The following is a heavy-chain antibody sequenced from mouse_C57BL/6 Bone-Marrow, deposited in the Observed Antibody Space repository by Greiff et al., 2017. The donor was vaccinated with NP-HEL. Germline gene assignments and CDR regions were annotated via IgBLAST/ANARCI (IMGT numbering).Heavy chain of an antibody. D-gene: IGHD1-1*01. V-gene: IGHV7-3*01. CDR1: GFTFTDYY. CDR3: ARWRYYGSGDY. CDR2: IRNKANGYTT. Sequence: DVQLVESGGGLVQPGGSLSLSCAASGFTFTDYYMSWVRQPPGKALEWLGFIRNKANGYTTEYSASVKGRFTISRDNSQSILYLQMNALRAEDSATYYCARWRYYGSGDYWGQGTTLTVSS. J-gene: IGHJ2*01.